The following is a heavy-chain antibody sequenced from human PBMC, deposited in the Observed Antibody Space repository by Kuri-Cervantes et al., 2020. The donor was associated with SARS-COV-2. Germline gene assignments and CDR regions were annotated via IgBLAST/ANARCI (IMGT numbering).Heavy chain of an antibody. D-gene: IGHD3-22*01. CDR1: GYTFTGYY. CDR3: ATPSYYDSSGSYDAFDI. V-gene: IGHV1-2*02. J-gene: IGHJ3*02. CDR2: INPNSGGT. Sequence: ASVKVSCKASGYTFTGYYMHWVRQAPGQGLEWMGWINPNSGGTNYAQKFQGRVTMTRDTSISTAYMGLSRLRSDDTAVYYCATPSYYDSSGSYDAFDIWGQGTMVTVSS.